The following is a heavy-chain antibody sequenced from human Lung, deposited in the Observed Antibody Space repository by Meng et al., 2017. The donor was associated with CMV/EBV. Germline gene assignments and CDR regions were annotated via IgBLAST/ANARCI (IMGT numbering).Heavy chain of an antibody. V-gene: IGHV3-74*01. CDR1: GFSFSNYW. D-gene: IGHD3-22*01. Sequence: GGSLRLSCAASGFSFSNYWMHWVRQAPGKGLVWVSRININGRTTNYADSVKGRFTISRDNAKNSLYLQMNSLRAEDTAVYYCASYYYDSSGYRDYWGQGTLVTVSS. CDR3: ASYYYDSSGYRDY. J-gene: IGHJ4*02. CDR2: ININGRTT.